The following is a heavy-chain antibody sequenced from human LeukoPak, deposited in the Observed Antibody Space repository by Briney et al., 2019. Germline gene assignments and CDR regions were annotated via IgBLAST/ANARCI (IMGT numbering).Heavy chain of an antibody. CDR1: GFTFSSYA. D-gene: IGHD5-24*01. CDR2: ISGNGGST. V-gene: IGHV3-64*01. CDR3: ARDGKATNDY. J-gene: IGHJ4*02. Sequence: GGSLRLSWAAAGFTFSSYAMSWGRKAPEKRLEYVSAISGNGGSTYYANSVKGRITMSRDNSRNTLYLQMGSLRPEDTAVYYCARDGKATNDYWGQGTLVTVSS.